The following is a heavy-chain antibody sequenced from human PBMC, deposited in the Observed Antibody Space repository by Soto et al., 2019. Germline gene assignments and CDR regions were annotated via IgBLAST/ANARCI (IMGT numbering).Heavy chain of an antibody. CDR1: GYTLTELS. J-gene: IGHJ4*02. CDR3: ATVVYSGYDSSFDY. CDR2: FDPEDGET. Sequence: ASVKVSCKVSGYTLTELSMHWVRQAPGKGLEWMGGFDPEDGETIYAQKFQGRVTMTEDTSTDTAYMELSSLRSDDMAVYYCATVVYSGYDSSFDYWGQGTLVTVSS. D-gene: IGHD5-12*01. V-gene: IGHV1-24*01.